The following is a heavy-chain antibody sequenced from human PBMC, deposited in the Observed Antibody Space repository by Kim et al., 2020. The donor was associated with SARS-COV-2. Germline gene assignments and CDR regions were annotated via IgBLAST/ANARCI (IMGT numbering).Heavy chain of an antibody. CDR2: IKSKTDGGTT. D-gene: IGHD6-25*01. CDR1: GFTFSNAW. V-gene: IGHV3-15*01. CDR3: TTPPLMVKTARLVLVDY. J-gene: IGHJ4*02. Sequence: GGSLRLSCAASGFTFSNAWMSWVRQAPGKGLEWVGRIKSKTDGGTTDYAAPVKGRFTISRDDSKNTLYLQMNSLKTEDTAVYYCTTPPLMVKTARLVLVDYLGQGALVTVSS.